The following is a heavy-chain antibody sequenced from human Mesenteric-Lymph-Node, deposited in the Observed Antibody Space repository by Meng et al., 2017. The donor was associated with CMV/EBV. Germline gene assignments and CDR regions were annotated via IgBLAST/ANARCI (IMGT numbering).Heavy chain of an antibody. CDR3: ARADHYDGAQVDF. D-gene: IGHD3-22*01. CDR1: GASFSGYH. J-gene: IGHJ4*02. CDR2: VYNNGRT. V-gene: IGHV4-59*01. Sequence: GSLRLSCSVSGASFSGYHWSWIRQPPGKGLEWIGYVYNNGRTNYNPSLKSRLTISLDTTKNRFSLKVTSVTAADTAVYFCARADHYDGAQVDFWGQGILVTVSS.